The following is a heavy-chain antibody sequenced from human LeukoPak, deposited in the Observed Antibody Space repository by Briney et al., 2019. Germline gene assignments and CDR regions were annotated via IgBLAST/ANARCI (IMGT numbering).Heavy chain of an antibody. CDR3: GREGYFDVLTVYSKTPERYHYGVDV. D-gene: IGHD3-9*01. CDR1: GFTFTDHY. Sequence: PGGSLRLSCAASGFTFTDHYMDWVRQAPGKGLEWVGRTRNKADSYTTEYAASVKGRFTISRDDSKSSLYLQMNSLRTEDTAVYYCGREGYFDVLTVYSKTPERYHYGVDVWGQGTTVTVSS. J-gene: IGHJ6*02. V-gene: IGHV3-72*01. CDR2: TRNKADSYTT.